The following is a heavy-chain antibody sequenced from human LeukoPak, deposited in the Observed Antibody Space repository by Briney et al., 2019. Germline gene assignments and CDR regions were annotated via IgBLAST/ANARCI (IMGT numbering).Heavy chain of an antibody. D-gene: IGHD3-10*01. CDR3: ARVATMVRVPLDALDI. CDR1: GFTFSSYA. CDR2: ISRSGNTI. J-gene: IGHJ3*02. Sequence: GGSLRLSCAASGFTFSSYAMNWVRQAPGKGLEWISYISRSGNTIYYADSVKGRFTTSRDNAKNSLYLQMNSLRVEDTAVYYCARVATMVRVPLDALDIWGQGTMVSVSS. V-gene: IGHV3-48*03.